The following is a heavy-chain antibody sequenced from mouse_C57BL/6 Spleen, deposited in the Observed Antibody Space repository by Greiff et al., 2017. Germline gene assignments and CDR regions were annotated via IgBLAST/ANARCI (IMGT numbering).Heavy chain of an antibody. CDR3: VRHVRNYDYFDY. J-gene: IGHJ2*01. CDR2: IRSKSNNYAT. CDR1: GFSFNTYA. D-gene: IGHD2-1*01. Sequence: EVKLVESGGGLVQPKGSLKLSCAASGFSFNTYAMNWVRQAPGKGLEWVARIRSKSNNYATYYADSVKDRFTISRDDSESMLYLQMNNLKTEDTAMYYCVRHVRNYDYFDYWGQGTTLTVSS. V-gene: IGHV10-1*01.